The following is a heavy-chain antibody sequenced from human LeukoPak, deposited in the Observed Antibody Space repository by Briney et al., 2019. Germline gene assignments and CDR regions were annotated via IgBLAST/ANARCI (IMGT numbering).Heavy chain of an antibody. CDR1: GGSISRGGYF. CDR2: IYYSGST. V-gene: IGHV4-31*03. CDR3: AGGASSSSGIDWFDP. J-gene: IGHJ5*02. D-gene: IGHD6-6*01. Sequence: SQTLSLTCTVSGGSISRGGYFWTWIRQHPGKGLEWIGYIYYSGSTYYNPSLKSRLTISIDTSKNHLSLRLSSVTAADTAVYYCAGGASSSSGIDWFDPWGQGTLVTVSS.